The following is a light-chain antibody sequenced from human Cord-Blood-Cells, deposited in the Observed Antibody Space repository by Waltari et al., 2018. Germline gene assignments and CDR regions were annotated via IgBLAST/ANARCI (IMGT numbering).Light chain of an antibody. CDR2: DVS. J-gene: IGLJ1*01. V-gene: IGLV2-14*01. CDR1: SSHAGAYNY. Sequence: QSALTQPASVSASPGQPTTTSCPATSSHAGAYNYVSWYQQRPGKAPNLRIYDVSNRPSGVSNRFSGSKSGNTASLTISGLQAEDEADYYCSSYTSSSTLVVFGTGTKVTVL. CDR3: SSYTSSSTLVV.